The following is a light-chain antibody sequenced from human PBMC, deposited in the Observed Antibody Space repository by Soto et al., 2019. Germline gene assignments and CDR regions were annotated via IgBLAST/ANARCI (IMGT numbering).Light chain of an antibody. CDR2: DAS. CDR3: QQYNSYSYT. J-gene: IGKJ2*01. CDR1: QSISSW. Sequence: DIQMTQSPSTLSASVGDRVTITCRASQSISSWLAWYQQKPGKAPKLLIYDASSLESGVPSRFSGSGSGTEFTLTISSLQSDDFANYYCQQYNSYSYTFGQGTKLEIK. V-gene: IGKV1-5*01.